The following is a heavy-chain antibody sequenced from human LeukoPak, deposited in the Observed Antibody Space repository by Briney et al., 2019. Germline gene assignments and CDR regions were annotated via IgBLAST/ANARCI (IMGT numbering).Heavy chain of an antibody. CDR3: AREPSSSGWYYYYYGMDV. CDR2: MNPNSGNT. D-gene: IGHD6-19*01. Sequence: ASVKVSCKASAYTFTSYDINWVRQATGQGLEWMGWMNPNSGNTGYAQKFQGRVTMTRNTSISTAYMELSSLRSEDTAVYYCAREPSSSGWYYYYYGMDVWGQGTTVTVSS. V-gene: IGHV1-8*01. CDR1: AYTFTSYD. J-gene: IGHJ6*02.